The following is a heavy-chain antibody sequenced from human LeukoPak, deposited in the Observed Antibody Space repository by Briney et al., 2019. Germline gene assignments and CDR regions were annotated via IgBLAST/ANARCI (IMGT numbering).Heavy chain of an antibody. V-gene: IGHV3-21*01. CDR3: ARFETVAAKPFEY. J-gene: IGHJ4*02. CDR2: LSSESTFI. CDR1: GFTCSDYS. Sequence: PGRSLRLSCAASGFTCSDYSMNWVRPAPGMGLEWIASLSSESTFILYADSVKGRFTISRDNAKTSLYLQMDSLRAEDTAVYYCARFETVAAKPFEYWGKGALVTVSS. D-gene: IGHD6-19*01.